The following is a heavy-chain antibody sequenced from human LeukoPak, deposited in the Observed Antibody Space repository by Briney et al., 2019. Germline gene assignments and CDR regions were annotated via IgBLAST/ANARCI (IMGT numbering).Heavy chain of an antibody. CDR2: ISGSGGST. J-gene: IGHJ4*01. D-gene: IGHD1-1*01. CDR3: AKEGXXXXXWNXMXXY. CDR1: GFTFSSYA. V-gene: IGHV3-23*01. Sequence: PGGSLRLSCAASGFTFSSYAMSWVRQAPGKGLEWVSAISGSGGSTYYADSVKGRFSISRDNSKNTLYLQMNSLRAGDTAIYYCAKEGXXXXXWNXMXXYXGXGTLVTVSS.